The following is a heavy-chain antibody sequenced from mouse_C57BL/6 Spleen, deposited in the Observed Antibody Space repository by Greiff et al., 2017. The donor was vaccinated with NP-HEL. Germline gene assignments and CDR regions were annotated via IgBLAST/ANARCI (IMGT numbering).Heavy chain of an antibody. J-gene: IGHJ2*01. D-gene: IGHD1-1*01. V-gene: IGHV1-55*01. CDR1: GYTFTSYW. Sequence: QVQLKQPGAELVKPGASVKMSCKASGYTFTSYWITWVKQRPGQGLEWIGDIYPGSGSTNYNEKFKSKATLTVDTSSSTAYMQLSSLTSEDSAVYYCARTGLYYGSSFFDYWGQGTTLTVSS. CDR2: IYPGSGST. CDR3: ARTGLYYGSSFFDY.